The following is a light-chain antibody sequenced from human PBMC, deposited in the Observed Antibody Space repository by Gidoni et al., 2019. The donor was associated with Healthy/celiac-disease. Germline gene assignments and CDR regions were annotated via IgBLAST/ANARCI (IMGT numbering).Light chain of an antibody. CDR1: SSNIGAGYD. V-gene: IGLV1-40*01. CDR3: QSYDSSLSASEV. J-gene: IGLJ1*01. Sequence: SVLTQPPSVSGSPAPRVTISCTGSSSNIGAGYDVHWYQQHPGTAPKLLIYGNSNRPSGVPDRFSGSKAGTSASLAITGLQAEDEAEYYCQSYDSSLSASEVFGTGTKVTVL. CDR2: GNS.